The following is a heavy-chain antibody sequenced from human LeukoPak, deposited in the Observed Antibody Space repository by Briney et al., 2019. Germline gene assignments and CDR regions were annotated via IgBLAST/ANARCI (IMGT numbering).Heavy chain of an antibody. CDR1: GFTFSSYW. Sequence: GGSLRLSCAASGFTFSSYWMSWVRQAPGKGLEWVANIKQDGSEKYYVDSVKGRFTISRDNAKNSLYLQMNSLRAEDTAVYYCARDEEGIAAPLQYYYYMDVWGKGTTVTVSS. J-gene: IGHJ6*03. CDR3: ARDEEGIAAPLQYYYYMDV. D-gene: IGHD6-13*01. V-gene: IGHV3-7*01. CDR2: IKQDGSEK.